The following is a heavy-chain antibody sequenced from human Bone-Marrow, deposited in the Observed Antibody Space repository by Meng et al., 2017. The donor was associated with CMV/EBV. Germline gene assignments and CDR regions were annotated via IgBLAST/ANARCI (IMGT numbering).Heavy chain of an antibody. V-gene: IGHV3-7*01. CDR1: GFTFSSYG. J-gene: IGHJ4*02. CDR3: ARGRFCDY. CDR2: IDEESTEK. D-gene: IGHD3-3*01. Sequence: GESLKISCAASGFTFSSYGMHWVRQAPGKGLEWVANIDEESTEKYYLDFVKGRFTIVRDNAKNSVYLQMNSLRAEDSAVYYCARGRFCDYWGQGTPVTVSS.